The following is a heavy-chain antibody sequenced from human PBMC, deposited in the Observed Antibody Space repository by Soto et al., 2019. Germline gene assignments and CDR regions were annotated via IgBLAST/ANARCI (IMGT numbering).Heavy chain of an antibody. Sequence: ASLKVSCKAFGYTFTSYGISWVRQGPGQGLEWMEWISAYNGNTNFAQKLQGRVTMTTDTATNTAYMELRSLRSDDTAVYFCARDWSPAAVYYYGMDVWGQGTTVTVSS. CDR2: ISAYNGNT. CDR3: ARDWSPAAVYYYGMDV. J-gene: IGHJ6*02. CDR1: GYTFTSYG. V-gene: IGHV1-18*01. D-gene: IGHD2-2*01.